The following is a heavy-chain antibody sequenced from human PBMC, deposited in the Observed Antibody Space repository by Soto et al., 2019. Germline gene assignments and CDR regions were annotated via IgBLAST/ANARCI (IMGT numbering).Heavy chain of an antibody. V-gene: IGHV3-33*01. J-gene: IGHJ4*02. D-gene: IGHD3-22*01. Sequence: PGGSLRLSCAASGFTFSSYGMHWVRQAPGKGLEWVAVIWYDGSNKYYADSVKGRFTISRDNSKNTLYLQMNSLRAEDTAVYYCARVGYYDSSGYTFGYWGQGTLVTVSS. CDR2: IWYDGSNK. CDR3: ARVGYYDSSGYTFGY. CDR1: GFTFSSYG.